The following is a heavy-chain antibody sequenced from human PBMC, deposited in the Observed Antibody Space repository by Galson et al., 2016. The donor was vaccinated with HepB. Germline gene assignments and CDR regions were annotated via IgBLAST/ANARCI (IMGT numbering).Heavy chain of an antibody. CDR2: INPSGGST. V-gene: IGHV1-46*01. J-gene: IGHJ2*01. D-gene: IGHD1-26*01. CDR1: GYTFTSYH. Sequence: SVKVSCKASGYTFTSYHMHWVRQAPGQGLEWMGLINPSGGSTSYPQNFQGRVTVTRDTSTSTVYMEPSSLRSEDTAVYYCARVAIVGVTDYWYFDLWGRGTLVIVSS. CDR3: ARVAIVGVTDYWYFDL.